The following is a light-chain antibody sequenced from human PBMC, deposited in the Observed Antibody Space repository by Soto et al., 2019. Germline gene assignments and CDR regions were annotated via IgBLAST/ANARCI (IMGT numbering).Light chain of an antibody. CDR1: QSVSSNY. J-gene: IGKJ1*01. V-gene: IGKV3-20*01. CDR2: GSS. Sequence: EVMLTQSPGTLSLSPGERATLSCRASQSVSSNYLAWYQKQSGQAPRLLIYGSSNRATGTPDRVSGSGSGTDFHLPIMRLEAEECAVYYCQKLDTSPRTFGEGTKVEFK. CDR3: QKLDTSPRT.